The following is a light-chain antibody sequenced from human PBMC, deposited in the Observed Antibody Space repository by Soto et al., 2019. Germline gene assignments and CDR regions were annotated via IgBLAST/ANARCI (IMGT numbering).Light chain of an antibody. CDR1: QSVSSN. Sequence: EVVMTQSPDTLSVSPGGRATLSCRASQSVSSNLAWYQQKLGQAPRLLIYGASTRATDIPPRFSGSGSGTEFTLTISSLQSEDFAIYYCQQYNNWPRTFGQGTKVDIK. J-gene: IGKJ1*01. CDR2: GAS. CDR3: QQYNNWPRT. V-gene: IGKV3-15*01.